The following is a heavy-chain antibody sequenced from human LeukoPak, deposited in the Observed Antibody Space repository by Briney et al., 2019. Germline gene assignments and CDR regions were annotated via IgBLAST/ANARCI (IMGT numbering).Heavy chain of an antibody. V-gene: IGHV4-4*07. CDR3: ARELIHDSSGYYQFFDY. CDR1: GGSISSYY. Sequence: PSETLSLTCTVSGGSISSYYWSWIRQPAGKGLEWIGRIYTSGSTNYNPSLKSRVTMSVDTSKNQFSLKLSSVTAADTAVYYCARELIHDSSGYYQFFDYWGQGTLVTVSS. J-gene: IGHJ4*02. D-gene: IGHD3-22*01. CDR2: IYTSGST.